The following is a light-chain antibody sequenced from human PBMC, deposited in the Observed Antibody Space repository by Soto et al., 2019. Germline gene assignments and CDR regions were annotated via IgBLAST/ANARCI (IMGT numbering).Light chain of an antibody. CDR1: SSDVGGYNY. V-gene: IGLV2-14*01. Sequence: QSALTQPASVSGSPGQSITISCTGTSSDVGGYNYVSWYQQHPGKAPKLMIYDVSNRPSGVSNRFSGSKSDNTASLTISGLQAEDEVDYYCSSYTSSSTLGVFGGGTKVTVL. CDR2: DVS. CDR3: SSYTSSSTLGV. J-gene: IGLJ2*01.